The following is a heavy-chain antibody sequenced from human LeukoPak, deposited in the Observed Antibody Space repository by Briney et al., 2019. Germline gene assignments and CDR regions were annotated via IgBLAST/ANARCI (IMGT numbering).Heavy chain of an antibody. J-gene: IGHJ4*02. CDR3: ARSLYGDSGVDY. Sequence: GGPLRLSCAASGFTLSSHSMNWVRQAPGKGLDWVSYISSSSSTIYYADSVKGRFTISRDNAKNSLYLQMNSLRDEDTAVYYCARSLYGDSGVDYWGQGTLVTVSS. CDR1: GFTLSSHS. V-gene: IGHV3-48*02. D-gene: IGHD4-17*01. CDR2: ISSSSSTI.